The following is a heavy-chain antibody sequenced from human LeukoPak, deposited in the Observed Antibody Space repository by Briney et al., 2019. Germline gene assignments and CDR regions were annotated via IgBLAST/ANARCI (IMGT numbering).Heavy chain of an antibody. CDR2: IHYTGTT. CDR1: GGYTISTYY. Sequence: PSETLSLTCTVSGGYTISTYYWTWIRQSPGKGLEWIGYIHYTGTTKSNPSLKSRVIISVDTSKNQFSLKLSSVTTADTAVYYCARGYFDWLFFDYWGRGTLVTVSS. V-gene: IGHV4-59*01. J-gene: IGHJ4*02. D-gene: IGHD3-9*01. CDR3: ARGYFDWLFFDY.